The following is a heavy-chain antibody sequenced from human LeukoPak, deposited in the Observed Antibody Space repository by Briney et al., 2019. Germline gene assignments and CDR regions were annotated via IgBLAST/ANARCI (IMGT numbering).Heavy chain of an antibody. CDR2: FGGSGGSI. CDR3: AKSDCGGDCHLLDY. D-gene: IGHD2-21*02. V-gene: IGHV3-23*01. Sequence: GGSLRLSCAASGFTFSTYAMSWVRQAPGKGLQWVSHFGGSGGSIYDADSVKGRFTISSDNSKNTLYLQMDSLRAEDTAVYYCAKSDCGGDCHLLDYWGQGTLVTVSS. J-gene: IGHJ4*02. CDR1: GFTFSTYA.